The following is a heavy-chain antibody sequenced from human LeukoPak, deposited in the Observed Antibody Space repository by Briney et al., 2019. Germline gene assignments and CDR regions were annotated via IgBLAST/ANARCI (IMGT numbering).Heavy chain of an antibody. CDR2: IKQDGSEK. J-gene: IGHJ4*02. Sequence: GGSLRLSCAASGFTFSSYWMSWVRQAPGKGLEWVANIKQDGSEKYYVDSVKGRFTISRDNSKNTLYLQMNSLRAEDTAVYYCAKDLNTMIVVVGGYYFDYWGQGTLVTVSS. CDR1: GFTFSSYW. D-gene: IGHD3-22*01. V-gene: IGHV3-7*01. CDR3: AKDLNTMIVVVGGYYFDY.